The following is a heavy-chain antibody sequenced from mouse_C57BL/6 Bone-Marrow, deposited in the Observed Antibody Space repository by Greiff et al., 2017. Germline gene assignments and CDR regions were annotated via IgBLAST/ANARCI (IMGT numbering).Heavy chain of an antibody. CDR1: GFTFSSYG. CDR3: ARHEIPYWYFDV. V-gene: IGHV5-6*02. CDR2: ISSGGSYT. J-gene: IGHJ1*03. Sequence: DVKLVESGGDLVKPGGSLKLSCAASGFTFSSYGMSWVRQTPDKRLEWVATISSGGSYTYYPDSVKGRFTISRDNAKNTLYLQMSSLKSEDTAMYYCARHEIPYWYFDVWGTGTTVTVSS.